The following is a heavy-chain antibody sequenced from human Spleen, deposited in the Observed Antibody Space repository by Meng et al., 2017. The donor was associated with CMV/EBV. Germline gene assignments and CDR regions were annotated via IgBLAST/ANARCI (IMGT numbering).Heavy chain of an antibody. V-gene: IGHV3-48*03. D-gene: IGHD2-21*01. CDR3: AGLAYCGGDCYSDY. CDR2: ISSSGSTI. CDR1: GFTFSSYE. J-gene: IGHJ4*02. Sequence: GGSLRLSCAASGFTFSSYEMNWVRQAPGKGLEWVSYISSSGSTIYYADSVKGRFTISRDNAKNSLYLQMNSLRAEDTAVYYCAGLAYCGGDCYSDYWGQGTLVTVSS.